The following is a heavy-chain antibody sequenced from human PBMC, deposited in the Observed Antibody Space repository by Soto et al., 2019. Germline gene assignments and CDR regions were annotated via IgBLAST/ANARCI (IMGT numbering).Heavy chain of an antibody. CDR3: ARDVRLFGMDV. J-gene: IGHJ6*02. V-gene: IGHV3-30-3*01. Sequence: GGSLRLSCAASGFTFSSYAMHWVRQAPGKGLEWVAVISYDGSNKYYADSVKGRFTISRDNSKNTLYLQMNSLRAEDTAVYYCARDVRLFGMDVWGQGTTVTVSS. CDR1: GFTFSSYA. CDR2: ISYDGSNK. D-gene: IGHD3-10*01.